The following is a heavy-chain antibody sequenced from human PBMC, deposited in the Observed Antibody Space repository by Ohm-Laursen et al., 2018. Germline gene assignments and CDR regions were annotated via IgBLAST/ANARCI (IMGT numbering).Heavy chain of an antibody. CDR2: IYYSGST. CDR1: GGSVSSDSYY. Sequence: GTLSLTCSVSGGSVSSDSYYWSWIRQPPGKGLEWIGYIYYSGSTNYNPSLKSRVTISVDTSKDQFSLKLSSVTAADTAVYYCARASGSYPFYYSYGMDVWGQGTTVTVSS. V-gene: IGHV4-61*01. CDR3: ARASGSYPFYYSYGMDV. D-gene: IGHD1-26*01. J-gene: IGHJ6*02.